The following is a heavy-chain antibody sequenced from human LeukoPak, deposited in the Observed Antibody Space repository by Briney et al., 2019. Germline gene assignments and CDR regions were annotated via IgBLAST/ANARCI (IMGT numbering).Heavy chain of an antibody. CDR2: INPSGGST. Sequence: ASVKVSCKASRYTLTSYYMHWVRQAPGQGLEWMGIINPSGGSTSYAQKFQGRVTTTRDTSTSTVYMELSSLRSEDTAVYYCARVAIFGVVTLDAFDIWGQGTMVTVSS. V-gene: IGHV1-46*01. CDR1: RYTLTSYY. CDR3: ARVAIFGVVTLDAFDI. J-gene: IGHJ3*02. D-gene: IGHD3-3*01.